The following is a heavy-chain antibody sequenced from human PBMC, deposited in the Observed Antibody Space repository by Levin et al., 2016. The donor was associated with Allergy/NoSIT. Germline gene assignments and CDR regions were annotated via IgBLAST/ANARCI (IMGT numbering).Heavy chain of an antibody. J-gene: IGHJ4*02. CDR2: IYHSGST. V-gene: IGHV4-4*02. CDR3: ASYHERLHMGDYGDYVEDSGFDY. D-gene: IGHD4-17*01. Sequence: WIRQPPGKGLEWIGEIYHSGSTNYNPSLKSRVTISVDKSKNQFSLKLSSVTAADTAVYYCASYHERLHMGDYGDYVEDSGFDYWGQGTLVTVSS.